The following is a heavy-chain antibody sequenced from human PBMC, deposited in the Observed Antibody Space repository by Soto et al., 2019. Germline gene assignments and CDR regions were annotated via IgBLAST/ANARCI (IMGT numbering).Heavy chain of an antibody. CDR3: ARGLTTSPFDY. CDR1: GYTFTGYY. CDR2: ISAYNGNT. V-gene: IGHV1-18*04. J-gene: IGHJ4*02. Sequence: ASVKVSCKASGYTFTGYYMHWVRQAPGQGLEWMGWISAYNGNTNYAQKLQGRVTMTTDTSTSTAYMELRSLRSDDTAVYYCARGLTTSPFDYWGQGTLVTVSS. D-gene: IGHD4-17*01.